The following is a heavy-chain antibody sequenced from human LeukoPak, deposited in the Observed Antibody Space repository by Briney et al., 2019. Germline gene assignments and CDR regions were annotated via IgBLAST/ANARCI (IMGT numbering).Heavy chain of an antibody. CDR1: GYTFTSYD. D-gene: IGHD1-1*01. CDR3: ARGLEERTKDYYYYYMDV. V-gene: IGHV1-8*03. J-gene: IGHJ6*03. CDR2: MNPNSGNT. Sequence: ASVKVSCKASGYTFTSYDINWVRQATGQGLEWMGWMNPNSGNTGYAQKFQGRVTITRNNSISTAYMELSSLRSEDTAVYYCARGLEERTKDYYYYYMDVWGKGTTVTVSS.